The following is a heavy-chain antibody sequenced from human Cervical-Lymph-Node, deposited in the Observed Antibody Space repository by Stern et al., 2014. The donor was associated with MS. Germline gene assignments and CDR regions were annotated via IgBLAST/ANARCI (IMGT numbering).Heavy chain of an antibody. J-gene: IGHJ6*02. CDR2: IIPIFGTP. V-gene: IGHV1-69*01. Sequence: VQLVESGAEVKKPGSSVKVSCKASGGTFGSYTISWVRQAPGQGLDWMGGIIPIFGTPDYAQKFQGRVTITADESTRTAYMELSSLRSEDTAVYYCARGALATLSYYYGMDVWGQGTTVTVSS. CDR3: ARGALATLSYYYGMDV. CDR1: GGTFGSYT. D-gene: IGHD2/OR15-2a*01.